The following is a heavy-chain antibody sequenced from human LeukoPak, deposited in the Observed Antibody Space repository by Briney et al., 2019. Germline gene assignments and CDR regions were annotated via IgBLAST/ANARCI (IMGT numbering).Heavy chain of an antibody. CDR2: INHSGNT. Sequence: SETLSLTCGVSGCSISNFFWRWIRQPPGKGLEWIGYINHSGNTYYNPSLKSRVTISVDTSKNQLSLKLSSVTAADTAVYYCARSQASGSDFLDYWGQGTLVTVSS. V-gene: IGHV4-59*01. CDR3: ARSQASGSDFLDY. CDR1: GCSISNFF. J-gene: IGHJ4*02. D-gene: IGHD1-26*01.